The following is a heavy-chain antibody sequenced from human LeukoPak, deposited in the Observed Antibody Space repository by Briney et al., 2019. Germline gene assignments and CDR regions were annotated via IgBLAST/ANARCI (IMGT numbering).Heavy chain of an antibody. CDR3: ARGGSPPEALGDTFDV. J-gene: IGHJ3*01. CDR2: ISDRGGAT. CDR1: GFTFSSYA. Sequence: QTGGSLRLSCAASGFTFSSYAMGWVRQAPGKGLEWVSAISDRGGATYYADSVKGRFTIFRDNSKNTLFLQMNTLRAEDTAVYYCARGGSPPEALGDTFDVWGQGTMVTVSS. V-gene: IGHV3-23*01. D-gene: IGHD1-26*01.